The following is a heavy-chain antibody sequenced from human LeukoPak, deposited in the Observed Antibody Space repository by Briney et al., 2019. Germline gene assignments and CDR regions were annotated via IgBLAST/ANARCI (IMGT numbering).Heavy chain of an antibody. CDR3: ARAMSTFGGVRNYFDS. J-gene: IGHJ4*02. Sequence: GGSLRLSCAASGFTFIGHNMNWVRQAPGRGLEWVSFVSISSGTIYYADSVKGRFRISRDNAKSSVDLEMNSLRAEDTAVYYCARAMSTFGGVRNYFDSWGQGTLVTVSS. CDR2: VSISSGTI. V-gene: IGHV3-48*04. CDR1: GFTFIGHN. D-gene: IGHD3-16*01.